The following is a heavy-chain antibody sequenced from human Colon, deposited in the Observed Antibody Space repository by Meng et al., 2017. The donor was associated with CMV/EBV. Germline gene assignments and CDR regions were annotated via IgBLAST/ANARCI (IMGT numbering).Heavy chain of an antibody. CDR2: INPITGGT. J-gene: IGHJ4*02. CDR3: ASLSGGDFDY. V-gene: IGHV1-2*02. Sequence: QLLPVQSGAEVKKPGAPMKVSCKASGYTFTGYFMYWVRQAPGQGLEWLGVINPITGGTNYAQKFQGRVTMTRDTSMNTAYMELSRLRSDDTAVYYCASLSGGDFDYWGQGTLVTVSS. D-gene: IGHD1-26*01. CDR1: GYTFTGYF.